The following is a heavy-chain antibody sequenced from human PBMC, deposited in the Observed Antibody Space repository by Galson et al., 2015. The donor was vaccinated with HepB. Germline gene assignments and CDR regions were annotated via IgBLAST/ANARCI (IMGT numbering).Heavy chain of an antibody. CDR2: IYYSGST. CDR3: ARFLFGPHGDYDNY. CDR1: GFTFSDYY. V-gene: IGHV4-38-2*01. D-gene: IGHD4-17*01. J-gene: IGHJ4*02. Sequence: LRLSCAASGFTFSDYYMSWIRQAPGKGLEWIGSIYYSGSTYYNPSLKSRVTISVDTSKNQFSLKLSSVTAADTAVYYCARFLFGPHGDYDNYWGQGTLVTVSS.